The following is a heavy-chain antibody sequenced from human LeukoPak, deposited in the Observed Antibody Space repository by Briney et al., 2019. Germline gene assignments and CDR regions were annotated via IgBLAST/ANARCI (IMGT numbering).Heavy chain of an antibody. J-gene: IGHJ3*02. Sequence: PSETLSLTCTVSGGSISSYYWSWIRQPPGKGLEWIGYIYYSGSTNYNPSFKSRVTISVDTSKNQFSLKLSSVTAADTAVYYCATLLGPDAFDIWGQGTMVTVSS. CDR3: ATLLGPDAFDI. D-gene: IGHD3-10*01. CDR2: IYYSGST. CDR1: GGSISSYY. V-gene: IGHV4-59*01.